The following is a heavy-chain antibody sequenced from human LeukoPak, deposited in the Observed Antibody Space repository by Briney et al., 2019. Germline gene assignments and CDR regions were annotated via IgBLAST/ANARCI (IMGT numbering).Heavy chain of an antibody. D-gene: IGHD3-3*01. CDR1: GGSFSGYY. CDR3: ARGRFWSGYQYFDY. Sequence: SETLSLTCAVYGGSFSGYYWSWIRQPPGKGLEWIGETNHSGSTNYNPSLKSRVTISVDTSKNQFSLKLSSVTAADTAVYYCARGRFWSGYQYFDYWGQGTLVTVSS. J-gene: IGHJ4*02. CDR2: TNHSGST. V-gene: IGHV4-34*01.